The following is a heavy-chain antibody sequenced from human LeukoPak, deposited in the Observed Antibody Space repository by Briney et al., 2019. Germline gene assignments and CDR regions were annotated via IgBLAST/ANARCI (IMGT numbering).Heavy chain of an antibody. CDR1: GYRFNTYG. D-gene: IGHD1-26*01. Sequence: ASVKVSCKASGYRFNTYGITWVRQAPGQGLEWMGWINNDNGKTNYAHRLQGRVTVTKDTSTSTSYMELRSLTSDDTAVYYCARDRGGSYFQAWGQGTLVTVSS. J-gene: IGHJ1*01. CDR2: INNDNGKT. CDR3: ARDRGGSYFQA. V-gene: IGHV1-18*01.